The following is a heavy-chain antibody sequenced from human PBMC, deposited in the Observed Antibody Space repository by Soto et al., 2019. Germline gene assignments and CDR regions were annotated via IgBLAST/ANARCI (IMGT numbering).Heavy chain of an antibody. D-gene: IGHD5-18*01. CDR3: AIHFGYSYGYGYLEY. CDR2: SYPGDSGT. Sequence: PGESLKISCKSYGYSFTTYWIAWVRQMPGKGLEWMGISYPGDSGTRYSPSFQGQVTISADKSISTAYLQWSSLKASDTAMYYCAIHFGYSYGYGYLEYWDQGTMVTVSS. V-gene: IGHV5-51*01. CDR1: GYSFTTYW. J-gene: IGHJ4*02.